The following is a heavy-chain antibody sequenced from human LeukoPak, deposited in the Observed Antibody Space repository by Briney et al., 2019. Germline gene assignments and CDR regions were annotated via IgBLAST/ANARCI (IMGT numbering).Heavy chain of an antibody. CDR2: ISGSGGST. J-gene: IGHJ4*02. D-gene: IGHD2-21*02. Sequence: GGSLRLSCAASGFTFSSYAMSLVRQAPGKGLEWVSAISGSGGSTYYADSVKGRFTISRDNSNNTLYLQMNSLRAEDTAVYYCAKDPAYIVVVPATDDYWGQGTLVTVSS. CDR3: AKDPAYIVVVPATDDY. V-gene: IGHV3-23*01. CDR1: GFTFSSYA.